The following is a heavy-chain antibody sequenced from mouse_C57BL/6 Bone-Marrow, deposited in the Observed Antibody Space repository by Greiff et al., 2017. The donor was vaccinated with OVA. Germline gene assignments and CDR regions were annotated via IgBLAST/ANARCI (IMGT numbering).Heavy chain of an antibody. D-gene: IGHD1-3*01. CDR2: ISDGGSYT. CDR3: ARDKTRAMDY. J-gene: IGHJ4*01. V-gene: IGHV5-4*01. CDR1: GFTFSSYA. Sequence: EVMLVESGGGLVKPGGSLKLSCAASGFTFSSYAMSWVRQTPEKRLEWVATISDGGSYTYYPDNVKGRFTIYRDNAKNNLYLQMSHLKSEDTAMYYCARDKTRAMDYWGQGTSVTVSS.